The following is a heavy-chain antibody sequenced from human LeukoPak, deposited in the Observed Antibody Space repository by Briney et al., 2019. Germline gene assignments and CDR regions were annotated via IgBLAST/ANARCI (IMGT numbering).Heavy chain of an antibody. CDR1: GFTFSNYA. CDR2: ISSNGGST. V-gene: IGHV3-64*01. J-gene: IGHJ5*02. Sequence: GGSLRLSCAASGFTFSNYAMHWVRQAPGKGLEYVSAISSNGGSTYYANSVKGRFTISRDNSKNTLYLQMGSLRAEDMAVYYCARGVRLSSGSCYDPWGQGTLVTVSS. D-gene: IGHD2-15*01. CDR3: ARGVRLSSGSCYDP.